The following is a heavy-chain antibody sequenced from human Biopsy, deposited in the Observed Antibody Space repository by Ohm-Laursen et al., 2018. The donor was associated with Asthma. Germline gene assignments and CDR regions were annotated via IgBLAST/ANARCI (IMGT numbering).Heavy chain of an antibody. J-gene: IGHJ4*02. V-gene: IGHV1-69*04. CDR2: ILTKFDIT. CDR3: ARSYDTDSYPVLVLDY. CDR1: GGMFGNYA. D-gene: IGHD3-22*01. Sequence: GSSVKVSCKASGGMFGNYAISWVRQAPGHGLEWMGTILTKFDITSYAEKFQGRVTITADKSTSTTYMELSRLRSEDTAVYYCARSYDTDSYPVLVLDYWGQGTLVTVSS.